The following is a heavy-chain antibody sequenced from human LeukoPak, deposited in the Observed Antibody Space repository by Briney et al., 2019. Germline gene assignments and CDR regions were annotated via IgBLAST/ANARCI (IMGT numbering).Heavy chain of an antibody. CDR1: GFTFSSYS. CDR3: SSGYMILIY. J-gene: IGHJ4*02. V-gene: IGHV3-15*01. Sequence: GGSLRLSCTASGFTFSSYSLNWVRQAPGKGLEWVGRIKSKTDGGTTDYAAPVKGRFTISRDDSKNTLYLQMNSLKTEDTAVYYCSSGYMILIYWGQGTLVTVSS. D-gene: IGHD3-22*01. CDR2: IKSKTDGGTT.